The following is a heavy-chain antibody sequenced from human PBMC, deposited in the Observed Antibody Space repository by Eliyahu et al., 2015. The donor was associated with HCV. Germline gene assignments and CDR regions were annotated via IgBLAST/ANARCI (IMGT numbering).Heavy chain of an antibody. V-gene: IGHV1-24*01. CDR2: CPEDGET. CDR1: GYTLTELS. J-gene: IGHJ6*02. Sequence: QVQLVQSGAEVKKPGASVKVSCKVSGYTLTELSMHWERQAPWKGAGVEGGFCPEDGETIYAQKFQGRVTMTEDTSTDTAYMELSSLRSEDTAVYYCATDLLEWFPLAYGMDVWGQGTTVTVSS. CDR3: ATDLLEWFPLAYGMDV. D-gene: IGHD3-3*01.